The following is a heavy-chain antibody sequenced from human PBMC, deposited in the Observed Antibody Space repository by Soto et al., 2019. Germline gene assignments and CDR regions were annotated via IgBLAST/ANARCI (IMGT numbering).Heavy chain of an antibody. V-gene: IGHV1-3*01. CDR3: ARHNIYGLDL. D-gene: IGHD1-20*01. CDR2: INAYTGNT. Sequence: ASVKVSCKASGYTFTSYAMHWVRQAPGQRLEWMGWINAYTGNTNYAEKFQGRVSLTIDASTSTAYMELRSLTADDTAMYYFARHNIYGLDLRGQGTMVTLSS. J-gene: IGHJ6*02. CDR1: GYTFTSYA.